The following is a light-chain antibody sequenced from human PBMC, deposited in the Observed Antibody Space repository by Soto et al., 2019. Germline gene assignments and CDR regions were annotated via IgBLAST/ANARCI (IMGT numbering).Light chain of an antibody. V-gene: IGLV2-14*01. CDR2: DVS. CDR3: SSYTSSSTREV. CDR1: SSDVGGYNY. J-gene: IGLJ1*01. Sequence: QSVLTQPASVSGSPGQSITISCTGTSSDVGGYNYVSWYQQHPGKAPKLMIYDVSNRPSGVSNRFSGSKSGNTASLTISGLQAEDEADYYCSSYTSSSTREVFGTGTKVNVL.